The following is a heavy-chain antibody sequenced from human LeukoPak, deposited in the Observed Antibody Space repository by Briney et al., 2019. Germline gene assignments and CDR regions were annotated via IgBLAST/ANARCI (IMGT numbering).Heavy chain of an antibody. Sequence: SGGSLRLSCAASGFAFSSDAMTWVRQTPGKGLEWVSTIDISGDRRNYADSVKGRFTISRDNSRNTLYLQVNSLRAEDTAVYYCARPPVSPYYYYYMDVWGKGTTVTVSS. CDR1: GFAFSSDA. V-gene: IGHV3-23*01. CDR3: ARPPVSPYYYYYMDV. CDR2: IDISGDRR. D-gene: IGHD2-8*01. J-gene: IGHJ6*03.